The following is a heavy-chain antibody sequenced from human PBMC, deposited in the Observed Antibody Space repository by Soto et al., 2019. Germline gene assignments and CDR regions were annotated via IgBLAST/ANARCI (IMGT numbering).Heavy chain of an antibody. Sequence: EVQLVESGGSLVQPGGSLRLSCAASGFTVSSNYMTWVRQAPGKGLEWVSLIYSGGSTYYADSVKGRFTISRDNSKNTLYLQMNRLRAEDTAVYYCAGTSSLAYWGQGSLVTVSS. CDR1: GFTVSSNY. CDR2: IYSGGST. CDR3: AGTSSLAY. J-gene: IGHJ4*02. V-gene: IGHV3-66*01. D-gene: IGHD3-10*01.